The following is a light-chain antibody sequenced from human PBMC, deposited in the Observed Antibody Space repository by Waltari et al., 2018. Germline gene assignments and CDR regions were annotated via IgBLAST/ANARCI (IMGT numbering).Light chain of an antibody. CDR2: EVD. Sequence: QSALTQPPSASGSPGQTVILSCTGTSRDIGPYKYVHWYQQIPGRAPALIIYEVDRRPPGVPDRFSGSKSGNTASLTVSGLQTEDEGDYYCSSYAGSNKLIFGGVTKLTVL. CDR1: SRDIGPYKY. CDR3: SSYAGSNKLI. V-gene: IGLV2-8*01. J-gene: IGLJ2*01.